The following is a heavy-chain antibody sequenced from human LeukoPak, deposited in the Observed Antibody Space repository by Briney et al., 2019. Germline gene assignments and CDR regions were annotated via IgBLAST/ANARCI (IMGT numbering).Heavy chain of an antibody. J-gene: IGHJ3*02. D-gene: IGHD2-2*01. Sequence: GASVKVSCKASGYILTSYNMHWVRQAPGQGLEWLGIINPSGGDTKYAQKFQGRVTLTRDKSTSTVYMELSSLTSDDTAVYYCARGIRASPYATRDAFDIWGQGTMVTVSS. CDR3: ARGIRASPYATRDAFDI. CDR2: INPSGGDT. V-gene: IGHV1-46*01. CDR1: GYILTSYN.